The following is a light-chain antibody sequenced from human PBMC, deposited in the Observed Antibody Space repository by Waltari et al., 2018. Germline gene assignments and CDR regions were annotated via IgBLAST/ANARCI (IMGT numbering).Light chain of an antibody. CDR2: GAS. CDR3: LQHNSYPWT. CDR1: QGIRID. V-gene: IGKV1-17*01. J-gene: IGKJ1*01. Sequence: DIQMNQSPSSLSASVGDRVTITCRASQGIRIDLDWYQQRPGNAPKRLIYGASSFQSGVPSRFSGSGSGTEFTLTITSLQPEDFATYYCLQHNSYPWTFGQGTKVEIK.